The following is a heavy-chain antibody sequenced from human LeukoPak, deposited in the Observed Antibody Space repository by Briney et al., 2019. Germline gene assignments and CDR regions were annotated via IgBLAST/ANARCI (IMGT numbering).Heavy chain of an antibody. V-gene: IGHV3-23*01. CDR1: GFTFSSYS. J-gene: IGHJ3*01. Sequence: GGSLRLSCVASGFTFSSYSVSWVRQAPGKGLEWVSAMDPSGVTTDSAASVRGRSTISRDNSKNTLYLQMSSLRAEDTALYYCAKGRSAVRDTFDFWGQGTVVTVSS. D-gene: IGHD3-10*01. CDR2: MDPSGVTT. CDR3: AKGRSAVRDTFDF.